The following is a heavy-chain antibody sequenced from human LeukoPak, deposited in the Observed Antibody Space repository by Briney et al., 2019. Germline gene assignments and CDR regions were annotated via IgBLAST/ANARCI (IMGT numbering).Heavy chain of an antibody. CDR2: INQIGST. Sequence: SDTLYLTCELHGGSFRGCYWTWIRQPPGKGLEWIGEINQIGSTNYNPSLKSRVTLSVDTSKNQFCLKLSSVTAANTAVYYCARQYSGKYYGVDYWGQGTLVSVSS. CDR3: ARQYSGKYYGVDY. V-gene: IGHV4-34*01. D-gene: IGHD1-26*01. CDR1: GGSFRGCY. J-gene: IGHJ4*02.